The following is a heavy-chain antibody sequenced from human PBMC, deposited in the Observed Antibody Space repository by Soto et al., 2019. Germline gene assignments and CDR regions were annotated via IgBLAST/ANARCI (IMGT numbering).Heavy chain of an antibody. CDR2: LTDNGGGT. J-gene: IGHJ4*02. V-gene: IGHV3-23*01. CDR1: GFTFSAYA. D-gene: IGHD3-22*01. Sequence: EVQLLESGGGLVQPGGSLRLSCEASGFTFSAYAMSWFRQAPGKGLEWVSALTDNGGGTYYADSVKGRFTVARDNFKNTLYLQMNSLRAEDTAIYYCAKVVVPPSSGYYFDYRGQGDQVTVYS. CDR3: AKVVVPPSSGYYFDY.